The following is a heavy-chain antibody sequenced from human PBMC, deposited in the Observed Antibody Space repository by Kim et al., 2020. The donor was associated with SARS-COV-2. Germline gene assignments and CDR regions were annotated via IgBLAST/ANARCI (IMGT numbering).Heavy chain of an antibody. CDR2: IYYSGST. CDR3: ARHTAAPLYMDV. Sequence: SETLSLTCTVSGGSISSYYWSWIRQPPGKGLEWIGYIYYSGSTNYNPSLKSRVTISVDTSKNQFSLKLSSVTAADTAVYYCARHTAAPLYMDVWGKGTTVTVSS. D-gene: IGHD6-13*01. J-gene: IGHJ6*03. CDR1: GGSISSYY. V-gene: IGHV4-59*08.